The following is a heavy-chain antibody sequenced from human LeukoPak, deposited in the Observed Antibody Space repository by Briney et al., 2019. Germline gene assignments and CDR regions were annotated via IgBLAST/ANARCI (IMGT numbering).Heavy chain of an antibody. CDR1: GYSISSGYY. CDR3: ARDDGYFDY. J-gene: IGHJ4*02. Sequence: SETLSLTCAVSGYSISSGYYWGWIRQPPGKGLEWVGSIYHSGSTNYNPSLKSRVTISVDTSKNQFSLKLSSVTAADTAVYYCARDDGYFDYWGQGTLVTVSS. CDR2: IYHSGST. V-gene: IGHV4-38-2*02.